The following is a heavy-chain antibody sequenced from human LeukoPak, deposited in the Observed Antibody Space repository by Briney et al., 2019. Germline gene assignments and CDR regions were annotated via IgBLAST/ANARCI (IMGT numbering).Heavy chain of an antibody. CDR3: ARAFTYYDFWSGYPETVDFDY. CDR1: GYTFTSYG. CDR2: ISAYNGNT. V-gene: IGHV1-18*01. Sequence: ASVKVSCKASGYTFTSYGISWVRQAPGQGLKWTGWISAYNGNTNYAQKLQGRVTMTTDTSTSTAYMELRSLRSDDTAVYYCARAFTYYDFWSGYPETVDFDYWGQGTLVTVSS. D-gene: IGHD3-3*01. J-gene: IGHJ4*02.